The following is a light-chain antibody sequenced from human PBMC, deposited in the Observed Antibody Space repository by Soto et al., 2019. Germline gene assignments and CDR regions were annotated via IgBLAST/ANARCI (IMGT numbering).Light chain of an antibody. J-gene: IGKJ1*01. V-gene: IGKV1-5*03. Sequence: DIQMTQSPSTLSASVGDRDTITCRASQTISSWLAWYQQKPGKAPNLLIYGVSSVESGVPSRFSGSGSGTELTLTISNLQTDDFATYYCQQYADYSWTFGQGTKVESK. CDR1: QTISSW. CDR3: QQYADYSWT. CDR2: GVS.